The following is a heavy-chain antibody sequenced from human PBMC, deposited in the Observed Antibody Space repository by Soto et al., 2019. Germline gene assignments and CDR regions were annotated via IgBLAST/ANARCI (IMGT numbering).Heavy chain of an antibody. D-gene: IGHD6-13*01. CDR3: ARAAAEVIAAAGTRIDY. J-gene: IGHJ4*02. CDR1: GGSISSSNW. CDR2: IYHSGST. V-gene: IGHV4-4*02. Sequence: PSETLSLTCAVSGGSISSSNWWSWVRQPPGKGLEWIGEIYHSGSTNYNPSLKSRVTISVDKSKNQFSLKLSSVTAADTAVYYCARAAAEVIAAAGTRIDYWGQGTLVTVSS.